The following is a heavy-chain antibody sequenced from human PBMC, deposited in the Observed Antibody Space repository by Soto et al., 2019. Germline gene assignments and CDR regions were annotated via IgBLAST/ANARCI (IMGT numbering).Heavy chain of an antibody. V-gene: IGHV2-5*02. CDR1: GFSLSSSGVG. CDR2: IYWDDDK. CDR3: AHDDVGQQGFDY. Sequence: QITLKESGPTLVKPTQTLTLTCTFSGFSLSSSGVGVGWIGQPPGKALEWLALIYWDDDKRYSPSLKSRLTITKDTTKKHVVLTMTNMHPVDTATYYCAHDDVGQQGFDYWGQGTLVTVSS. D-gene: IGHD1-1*01. J-gene: IGHJ4*02.